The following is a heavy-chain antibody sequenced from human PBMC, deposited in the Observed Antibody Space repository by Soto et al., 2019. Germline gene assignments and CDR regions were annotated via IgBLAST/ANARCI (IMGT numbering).Heavy chain of an antibody. CDR3: AKRIYPAVVTYFDY. CDR1: GFTFSSYA. Sequence: WGALRLSCAASGFTFSSYAMSWVRQAPGKGLEWVSTISASGGSTYYADSVKGRFTISRDNSKNTLYLQMNSLRAEDTAIYYCAKRIYPAVVTYFDYWGQGTLVTVSS. J-gene: IGHJ4*02. D-gene: IGHD6-19*01. CDR2: ISASGGST. V-gene: IGHV3-23*01.